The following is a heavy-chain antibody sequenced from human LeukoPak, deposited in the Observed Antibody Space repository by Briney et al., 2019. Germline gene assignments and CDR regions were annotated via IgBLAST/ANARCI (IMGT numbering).Heavy chain of an antibody. D-gene: IGHD2-15*01. Sequence: VKPSETLSLTCTVSGGSISNYYWSWIRQPPGKGLEWIGYIYYSGSTNYNPSLKSRVTISVDTSKNQFSLKLSSVTAADTAVYYCARELGYCSGGNCHGLYYFDYWGQGTLVTVSS. CDR3: ARELGYCSGGNCHGLYYFDY. CDR2: IYYSGST. CDR1: GGSISNYY. V-gene: IGHV4-59*01. J-gene: IGHJ4*02.